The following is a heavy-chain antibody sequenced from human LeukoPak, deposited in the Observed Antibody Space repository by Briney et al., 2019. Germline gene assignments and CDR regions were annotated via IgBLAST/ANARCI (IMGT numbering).Heavy chain of an antibody. V-gene: IGHV1-69*13. CDR1: GYTFTSHG. J-gene: IGHJ4*02. CDR2: IIPIFGTA. D-gene: IGHD3-22*01. Sequence: SVKVSCKASGYTFTSHGISWARQAPGQGLEWMGGIIPIFGTANYAQKFQGRVTITADESTSTAYMELSSLRSEDTAVYYCARGIYYYDLGGYNYYFDYWGQGTLVTVSS. CDR3: ARGIYYYDLGGYNYYFDY.